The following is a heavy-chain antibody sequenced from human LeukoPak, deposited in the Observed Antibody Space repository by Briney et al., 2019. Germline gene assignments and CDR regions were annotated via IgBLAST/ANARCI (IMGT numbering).Heavy chain of an antibody. D-gene: IGHD1-26*01. CDR3: AKEDSGTYPPVYYYYGMDV. Sequence: PGGSLRLSCAASGFTFSSYAMSWVRQAPGKGLEWVSAISGSGGSTYYADSVKGRFTISRDNSKITLYLQMNSLTVEDTAVYYCAKEDSGTYPPVYYYYGMDVWGQGTTVTVSS. V-gene: IGHV3-23*01. CDR2: ISGSGGST. J-gene: IGHJ6*02. CDR1: GFTFSSYA.